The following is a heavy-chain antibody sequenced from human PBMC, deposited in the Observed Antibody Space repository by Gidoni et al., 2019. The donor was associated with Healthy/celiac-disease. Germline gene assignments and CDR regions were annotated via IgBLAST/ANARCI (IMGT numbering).Heavy chain of an antibody. CDR2: IIPIFGTA. D-gene: IGHD3-3*01. J-gene: IGHJ4*02. CDR1: GGTFRSYA. CDR3: ARAPGRGAFQGFWSGYYTDYFDY. Sequence: QVQLVQSGAAVKKTGSSVKVSCKASGGTFRSYAISWLRPAPGQGLEWMGGIIPIFGTANYAQKFQGRVTITADESTSTAYMELSSLRSEDTAVYYCARAPGRGAFQGFWSGYYTDYFDYWGQGTLVTVSS. V-gene: IGHV1-69*01.